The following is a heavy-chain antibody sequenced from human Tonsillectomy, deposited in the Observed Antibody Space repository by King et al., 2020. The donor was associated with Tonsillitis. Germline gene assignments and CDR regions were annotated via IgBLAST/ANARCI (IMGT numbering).Heavy chain of an antibody. V-gene: IGHV3-74*01. D-gene: IGHD3-22*01. Sequence: VQLVESGGGLVQPGGSLRLSCAASGFTFSSYWMHWVRQAPGKGLVWVSRINSDGSSTSYADSVKGRFTISRDNAKNTLYLQMNSLRAEDTAVYYCARDWVYYDSSGYYNHDAFDIWGQGTMVTVSS. J-gene: IGHJ3*02. CDR1: GFTFSSYW. CDR3: ARDWVYYDSSGYYNHDAFDI. CDR2: INSDGSST.